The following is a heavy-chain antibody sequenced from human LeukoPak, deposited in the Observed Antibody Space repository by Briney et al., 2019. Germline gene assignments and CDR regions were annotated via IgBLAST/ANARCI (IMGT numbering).Heavy chain of an antibody. CDR1: GGSISSSSYY. J-gene: IGHJ4*02. V-gene: IGHV4-39*01. D-gene: IGHD5-24*01. Sequence: PSETLSLTCTVSGGSISSSSYYWGWIRQPPGKGLEWIGSIYYSGSTYYNPSLKSRVTISVDTSKNQFSLKLSSVTAADTAVYYCARAQRDGYNFFDYWGQGTLVTVSS. CDR2: IYYSGST. CDR3: ARAQRDGYNFFDY.